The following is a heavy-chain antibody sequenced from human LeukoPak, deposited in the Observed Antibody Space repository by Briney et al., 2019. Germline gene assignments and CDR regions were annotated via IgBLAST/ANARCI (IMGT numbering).Heavy chain of an antibody. CDR1: GGSISSYY. J-gene: IGHJ4*02. CDR2: IYYSGST. Sequence: SETLSLTCTASGGSISSYYWIWIRQPPGKGLEWIGYIYYSGSTNYNPSLKSRVTISLDTSKNQFSLRLSSVTAADTALYYCASRNYYDSSGYIDYWGQGTLVTVSS. CDR3: ASRNYYDSSGYIDY. V-gene: IGHV4-59*01. D-gene: IGHD3-22*01.